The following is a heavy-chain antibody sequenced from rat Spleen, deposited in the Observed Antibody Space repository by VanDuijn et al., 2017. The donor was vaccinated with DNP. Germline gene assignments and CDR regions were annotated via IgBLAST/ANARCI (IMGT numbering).Heavy chain of an antibody. V-gene: IGHV5S13*01. CDR2: ITSSGGST. CDR1: GFTFSDYD. D-gene: IGHD1-11*01. J-gene: IGHJ2*01. CDR3: ASGGGDY. Sequence: EVQLVESGGGLVQPGRSLKLSCAASGFTFSDYDMAWVRQVPGKGLEWVASITSSGGSTYYPDSVKGRFTISRDNAKNTLYLQMNSLRSEDTATYYCASGGGDYWGQGVMVTVSS.